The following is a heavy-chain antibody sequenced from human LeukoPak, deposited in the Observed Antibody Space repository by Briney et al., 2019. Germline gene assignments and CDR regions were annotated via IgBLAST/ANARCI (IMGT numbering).Heavy chain of an antibody. CDR3: AKELDTMFFDY. V-gene: IGHV3-43*01. J-gene: IGHJ4*02. CDR2: AGWAGGTT. D-gene: IGHD3-10*02. CDR1: GFTFDRYT. Sequence: PGGSLILSCATSGFTFDRYTIHWVRQAPGKGLEWVSLAGWAGGTTYYSDSVRGRFTISRDSGKNSVYLQMNSLTTDDTAFYFCAKELDTMFFDYWGQGALVTVSS.